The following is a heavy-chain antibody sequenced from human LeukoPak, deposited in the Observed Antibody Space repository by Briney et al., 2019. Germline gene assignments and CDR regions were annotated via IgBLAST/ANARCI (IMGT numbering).Heavy chain of an antibody. CDR3: ARALRYFDWSKPFDY. CDR2: IIPIFGTA. D-gene: IGHD3-9*01. V-gene: IGHV1-69*06. J-gene: IGHJ4*02. Sequence: GSSVKVSCKASGGTFSSYAISWVRRAPGQGLEWMGWIIPIFGTANYAQKFQGRVTITADKSTSTAYMELSSLRSEDTAVYYCARALRYFDWSKPFDYWGQGTLVTVSS. CDR1: GGTFSSYA.